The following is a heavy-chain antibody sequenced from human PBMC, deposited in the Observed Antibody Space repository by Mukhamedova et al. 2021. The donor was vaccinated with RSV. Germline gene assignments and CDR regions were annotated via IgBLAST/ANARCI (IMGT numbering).Heavy chain of an antibody. V-gene: IGHV5-51*01. CDR2: IYPGDSDT. Sequence: GIIYPGDSDTRYSPSFQGQVTISADKSISTAYLQWSGLKASDTAMYYCARSAAIYYGMDVWGQGTTVTVSS. CDR3: ARSAAIYYGMDV. J-gene: IGHJ6*02. D-gene: IGHD2-2*01.